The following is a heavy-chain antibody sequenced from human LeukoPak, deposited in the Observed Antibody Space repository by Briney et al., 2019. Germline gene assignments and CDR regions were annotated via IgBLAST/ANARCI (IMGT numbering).Heavy chain of an antibody. D-gene: IGHD6-13*01. CDR2: INSDGRST. J-gene: IGHJ5*02. CDR1: GFTFSSYW. V-gene: IGHV3-74*01. CDR3: ARASSSWSTRVSWFDP. Sequence: GGSLRLSCAASGFTFSSYWMHWVRQAPGKGLVWVSRINSDGRSTSYADSVKGRFTIPRDNAKNTLYLQINSLRAEDTAVCYCARASSSWSTRVSWFDPWGQGTLVTVSS.